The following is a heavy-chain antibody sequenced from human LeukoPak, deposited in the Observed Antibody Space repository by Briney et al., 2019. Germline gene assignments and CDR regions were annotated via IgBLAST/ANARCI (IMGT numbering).Heavy chain of an antibody. CDR2: IIPILGIA. CDR3: ARDWTQVGATTGYYYYGMDV. D-gene: IGHD1-26*01. CDR1: GGTFSSYA. Sequence: SVKVSRKASGGTFSSYAISWVRQAPGQGLEWMGRIIPILGIANYAQKFQGRVTITAVKSTSTAYMELSSLRSEDTAVYYCARDWTQVGATTGYYYYGMDVLGQGTTVTVSS. V-gene: IGHV1-69*04. J-gene: IGHJ6*02.